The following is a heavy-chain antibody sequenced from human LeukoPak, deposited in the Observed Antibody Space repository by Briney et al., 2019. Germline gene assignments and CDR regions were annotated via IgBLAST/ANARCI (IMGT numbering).Heavy chain of an antibody. Sequence: SQTLSLTCTVSGGSISSGSYYWSWIRQPAGRGLEWIGRIYTSGSTNYNPSLKSRVTVSVDTSKNQFSLILSSVTAADTAVYYCARGDSSSWYSTKGWFDPWGQGTLVTVSS. CDR1: GGSISSGSYY. CDR2: IYTSGST. V-gene: IGHV4-61*02. CDR3: ARGDSSSWYSTKGWFDP. D-gene: IGHD6-13*01. J-gene: IGHJ5*02.